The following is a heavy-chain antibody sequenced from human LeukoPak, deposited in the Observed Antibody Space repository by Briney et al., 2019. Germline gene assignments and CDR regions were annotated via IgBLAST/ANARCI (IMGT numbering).Heavy chain of an antibody. CDR1: GYTFTGYY. Sequence: GASVKVSCKASGYTFTGYYMHWVRQAPGQGLEWMGWINPNSGGTNYAQKFQGRVTMTRDTSISTAYMELSRLRSDDTAVYYCASSPVAVATIPSDYWGQGTLVTVSS. CDR3: ASSPVAVATIPSDY. D-gene: IGHD5-12*01. V-gene: IGHV1-2*02. CDR2: INPNSGGT. J-gene: IGHJ4*02.